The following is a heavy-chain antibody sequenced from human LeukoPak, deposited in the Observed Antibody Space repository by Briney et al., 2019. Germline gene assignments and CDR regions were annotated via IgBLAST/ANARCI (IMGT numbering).Heavy chain of an antibody. V-gene: IGHV4-34*01. J-gene: IGHJ5*02. D-gene: IGHD2-15*01. CDR1: GGSFSGYY. Sequence: SETLSLTCAVYGGSFSGYYWSWIRQPPGKGLEWIGEINHSGSTNYNPSLKSRVTISVDTSKNQFSLKLSSVTAADTAVYYCARGPPLNIVVVVVQRRWFDPWGQGTLVTVSS. CDR2: INHSGST. CDR3: ARGPPLNIVVVVVQRRWFDP.